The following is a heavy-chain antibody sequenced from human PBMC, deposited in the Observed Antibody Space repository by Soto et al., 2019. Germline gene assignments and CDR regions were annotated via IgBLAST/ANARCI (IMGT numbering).Heavy chain of an antibody. CDR1: GGTFSSYA. J-gene: IGHJ4*02. CDR2: IIPIFGTA. V-gene: IGHV1-69*13. D-gene: IGHD5-18*01. Sequence: GASVKVSCKASGGTFSSYAISWVRQAPGQGLEWMGGIIPIFGTANYAQKFQGRVTITADESTSTAYMELSSLRSEDTAVYYCARDSYVDTAISLGNWGQGTLVTVSS. CDR3: ARDSYVDTAISLGN.